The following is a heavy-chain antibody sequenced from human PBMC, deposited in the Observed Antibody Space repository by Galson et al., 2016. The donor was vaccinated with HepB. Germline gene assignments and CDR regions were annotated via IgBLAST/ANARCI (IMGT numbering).Heavy chain of an antibody. CDR2: IYYSGST. V-gene: IGHV4-31*03. D-gene: IGHD1-26*01. J-gene: IGHJ3*02. CDR1: GGSINSGGYY. Sequence: TLSLTCTVSGGSINSGGYYWNWIRQHPGKGLEWIGYIYYSGSTYYNPSLKSRFTISLDTSKNQFSLKLSSVTAADTAVYYCAGALLMYSRVLHAFDIWGQGTVVTVSS. CDR3: AGALLMYSRVLHAFDI.